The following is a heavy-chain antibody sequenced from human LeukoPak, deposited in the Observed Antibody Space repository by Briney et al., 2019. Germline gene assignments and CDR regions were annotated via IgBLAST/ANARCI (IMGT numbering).Heavy chain of an antibody. CDR3: ARDQSDYYGSGSYSEGSY. J-gene: IGHJ4*02. Sequence: GGSLRLSCAASGFTFSTYSMKWVHQAPGKGLEWVSYISGSSGTIYYADSVKGRFTISRDNAKNSLYLQMNSLRDEDTAVYYCARDQSDYYGSGSYSEGSYWGQGTLVTVSS. CDR2: ISGSSGTI. D-gene: IGHD3-10*01. V-gene: IGHV3-48*02. CDR1: GFTFSTYS.